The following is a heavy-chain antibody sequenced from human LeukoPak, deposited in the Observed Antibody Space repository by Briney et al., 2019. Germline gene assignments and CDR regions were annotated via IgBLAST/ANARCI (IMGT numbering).Heavy chain of an antibody. CDR1: GFTFSSYA. Sequence: GGSLRLSCAASGFTFSSYAMSWVRQAPGKGLEWVSAISGSGGSTYYADSVKGRFTISRDNSKNTLYLQMNSLRAEDTAVYYCAKYCSSTSCFGYYYMDVWGKGTTVTVSS. D-gene: IGHD2-2*01. J-gene: IGHJ6*03. CDR3: AKYCSSTSCFGYYYMDV. V-gene: IGHV3-23*01. CDR2: ISGSGGST.